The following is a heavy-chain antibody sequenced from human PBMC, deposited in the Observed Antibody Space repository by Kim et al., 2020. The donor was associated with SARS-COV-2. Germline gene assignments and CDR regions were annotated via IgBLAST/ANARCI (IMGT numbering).Heavy chain of an antibody. Sequence: GGSLRLSCAASGFTFRSYSMMWVRQAPGKGLEWISYINSRGSSIFYAGSVEGRFTISRDNTEKSLYLQIDSPIAEDTAVYFCARASGYEPTSYFYGLDV. CDR3: ARASGYEPTSYFYGLDV. D-gene: IGHD5-12*01. CDR2: INSRGSSI. V-gene: IGHV3-48*01. CDR1: GFTFRSYS. J-gene: IGHJ6*01.